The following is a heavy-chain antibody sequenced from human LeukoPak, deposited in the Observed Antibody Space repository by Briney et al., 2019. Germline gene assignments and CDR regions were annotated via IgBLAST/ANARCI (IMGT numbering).Heavy chain of an antibody. CDR2: MNPNSGNT. Sequence: ASVKVSCKASGYTFTSYGISWVRQAPGQGLEWMGWMNPNSGNTGYAQKFQDRLTLTRNTSISTAYMELSSLRSEDTAVYYCARGLVEGRWPDAITVWFDPWGQGTLVTVSS. V-gene: IGHV1-8*03. J-gene: IGHJ5*02. D-gene: IGHD2-2*02. CDR1: GYTFTSYG. CDR3: ARGLVEGRWPDAITVWFDP.